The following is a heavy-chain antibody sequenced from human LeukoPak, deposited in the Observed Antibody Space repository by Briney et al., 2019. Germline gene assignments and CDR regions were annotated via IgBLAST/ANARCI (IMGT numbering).Heavy chain of an antibody. V-gene: IGHV4-39*01. CDR3: ARRGIVGGAFDI. J-gene: IGHJ3*02. D-gene: IGHD1-26*01. CDR2: IYYSGST. CDR1: GGSISSSSYY. Sequence: SETLSLXCTVSGGSISSSSYYWGWIRQPPGKGLEWIGSIYYSGSTYYNPSLKSRVTISVDTSKNQFSLKLSSVTAADTAVYYCARRGIVGGAFDIWGQGTMVTVSS.